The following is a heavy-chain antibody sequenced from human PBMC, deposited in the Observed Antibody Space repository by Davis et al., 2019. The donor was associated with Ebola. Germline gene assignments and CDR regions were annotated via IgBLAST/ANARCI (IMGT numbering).Heavy chain of an antibody. V-gene: IGHV5-51*01. Sequence: GGPLRPSCKGPGYNFATYWLGWARQMPGKGLEWMGIIYPGDSDTSYSPSFQGQVTISVHRSSTTAYLQWLSLKASDSAVYYCVRHSREIALGDYWGQGTPVTVSS. CDR3: VRHSREIALGDY. J-gene: IGHJ4*02. CDR2: IYPGDSDT. D-gene: IGHD1-26*01. CDR1: GYNFATYW.